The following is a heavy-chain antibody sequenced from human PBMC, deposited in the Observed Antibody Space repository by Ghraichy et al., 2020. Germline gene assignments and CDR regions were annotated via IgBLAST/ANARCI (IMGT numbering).Heavy chain of an antibody. J-gene: IGHJ4*02. Sequence: GESLNISCAASGFTFSSYWMSWVRQAPGKELEWVANIKQDGSEKYYVDSVKGRFTISRDSAKNSLYLQMNSLRAEDTAVYYCARGGDFWSGYYTGGFDYWGQGTLVTVSS. CDR3: ARGGDFWSGYYTGGFDY. CDR2: IKQDGSEK. D-gene: IGHD3-3*01. CDR1: GFTFSSYW. V-gene: IGHV3-7*03.